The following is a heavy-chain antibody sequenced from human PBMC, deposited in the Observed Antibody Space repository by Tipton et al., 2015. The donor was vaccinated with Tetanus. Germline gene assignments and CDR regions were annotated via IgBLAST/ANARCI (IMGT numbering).Heavy chain of an antibody. CDR2: IYYSGSS. D-gene: IGHD5-12*01. V-gene: IGHV4-39*01. J-gene: IGHJ4*02. CDR3: ARPGVGGYTGYYFDF. Sequence: TLSLTCTVSGGSISGSSYYWGWIRQPPGKGLEWIGSIYYSGSSYYSPTLKSRVTISVDTSKNHFSLKLDSVTAADAAVYYCARPGVGGYTGYYFDFWGQGTVVTVSS. CDR1: GGSISGSSYY.